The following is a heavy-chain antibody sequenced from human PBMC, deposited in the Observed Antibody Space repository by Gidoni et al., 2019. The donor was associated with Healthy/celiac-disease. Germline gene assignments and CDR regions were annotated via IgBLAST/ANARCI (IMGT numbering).Heavy chain of an antibody. CDR1: GGSVSSGSYY. D-gene: IGHD3-16*01. J-gene: IGHJ4*02. CDR2: IYYSGST. Sequence: QVQLQESGPGLVKPSETLSLTCTVSGGSVSSGSYYWSWIRQPPGKGLEWIGYIYYSGSTNYNPSLKSRVTISVDTSKNQFSLKLSSVTAADTAVYYCARDGFIRGRGLLESYWGQGTLVTVSS. V-gene: IGHV4-61*01. CDR3: ARDGFIRGRGLLESY.